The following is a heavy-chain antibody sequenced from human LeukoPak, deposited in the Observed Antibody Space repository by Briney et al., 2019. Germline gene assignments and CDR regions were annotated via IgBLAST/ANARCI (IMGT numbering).Heavy chain of an antibody. V-gene: IGHV1-8*01. CDR3: ARVRDYYDSSGYYEYFDY. D-gene: IGHD3-22*01. J-gene: IGHJ4*02. CDR2: MNPNSGNT. Sequence: ASVKVSCKASGYTFTSYDINWVRQATGQGLEWMGWMNPNSGNTGYAQKFQGRVTMTRNTSISTAYMELGSLRSEDTAVYYCARVRDYYDSSGYYEYFDYWGQGTLVTVSS. CDR1: GYTFTSYD.